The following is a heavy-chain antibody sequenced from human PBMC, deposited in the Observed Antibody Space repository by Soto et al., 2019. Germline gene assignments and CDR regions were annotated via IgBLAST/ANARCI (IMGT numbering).Heavy chain of an antibody. Sequence: QVQVVESGGGVVQPGTSLRLSCAASGFTFSNYGMHWVRQAPGKGLEWVAGIWYDGSNKYYVDSVKGRFTISRDNSKNTLYLQMNSLRVEDTAVYYCARGLGRGSGYFDYWGQGTLVTVSS. CDR2: IWYDGSNK. CDR1: GFTFSNYG. J-gene: IGHJ4*02. CDR3: ARGLGRGSGYFDY. D-gene: IGHD1-26*01. V-gene: IGHV3-33*01.